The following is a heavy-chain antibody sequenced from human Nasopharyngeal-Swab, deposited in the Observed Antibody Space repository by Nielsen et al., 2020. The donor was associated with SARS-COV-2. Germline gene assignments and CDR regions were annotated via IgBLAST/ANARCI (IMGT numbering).Heavy chain of an antibody. CDR1: GGSVSTGSYY. Sequence: SETLTHNCTVSGGSVSTGSYYWTWIRQPPGKGLEWIGYIYNNGSTKYNPSLKSRVTISVDTSKNQFSLKLNSVTAADTAVYYCARARDWGSYFYYYYMDVWGNGTTVTVSS. CDR2: IYNNGST. CDR3: ARARDWGSYFYYYYMDV. D-gene: IGHD7-27*01. V-gene: IGHV4-61*01. J-gene: IGHJ6*03.